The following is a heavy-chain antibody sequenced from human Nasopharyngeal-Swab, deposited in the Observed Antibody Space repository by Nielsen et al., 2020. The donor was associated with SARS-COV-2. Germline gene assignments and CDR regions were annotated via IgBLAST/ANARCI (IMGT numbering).Heavy chain of an antibody. Sequence: LSLTCAASGFTVSSNYMSWVRQAPGKGLEWVSVIYSGGSTYYADSVKGRFTISRDNSKNTLYLQMNSLRAEDTAVYYCARQGFVLYFDYWGQGTLVTVSS. CDR1: GFTVSSNY. CDR3: ARQGFVLYFDY. J-gene: IGHJ4*02. CDR2: IYSGGST. D-gene: IGHD2-8*01. V-gene: IGHV3-66*02.